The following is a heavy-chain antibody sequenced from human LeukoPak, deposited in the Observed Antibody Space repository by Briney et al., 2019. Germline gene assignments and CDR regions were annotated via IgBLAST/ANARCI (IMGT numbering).Heavy chain of an antibody. Sequence: SETLSLTCTVSGGSISSYYWSWIRQPPGKGLEWIGYIYYSGSTNYNPSLKGRVTISVDTSKNQFSLKLSSVTAADTAVYYCARMIAVDGVYFDYWGQGTLVTVSS. D-gene: IGHD6-19*01. CDR1: GGSISSYY. V-gene: IGHV4-59*01. CDR3: ARMIAVDGVYFDY. J-gene: IGHJ4*02. CDR2: IYYSGST.